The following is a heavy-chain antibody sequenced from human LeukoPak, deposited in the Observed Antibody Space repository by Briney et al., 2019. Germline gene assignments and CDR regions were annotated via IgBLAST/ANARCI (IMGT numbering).Heavy chain of an antibody. D-gene: IGHD3-10*01. CDR3: ARGSGSGRTFDY. CDR2: IYYSGST. V-gene: IGHV4-59*01. Sequence: SETLSLTCTVSGGSISSYYWSWIRQPPGKGLEWIGYIYYSGSTNCNPSLKSRVTISVDTSKNQFSLKLSSVTAADTAVYYCARGSGSGRTFDYWGQGTLVTVSS. J-gene: IGHJ4*02. CDR1: GGSISSYY.